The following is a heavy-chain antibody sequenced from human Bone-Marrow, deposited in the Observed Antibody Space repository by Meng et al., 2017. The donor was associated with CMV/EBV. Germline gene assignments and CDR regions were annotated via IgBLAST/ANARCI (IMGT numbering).Heavy chain of an antibody. D-gene: IGHD2-2*02. V-gene: IGHV1-69*10. CDR3: AREVDCSSTSCYTGYGWFDP. Sequence: LSSYAISWGRQAPGQGVEWMGGMIPILGIANYAQKFQGRVTITADKSTSTAYMELSSLRSEDTAVYYCAREVDCSSTSCYTGYGWFDPWGQGTLVTVSS. J-gene: IGHJ5*02. CDR2: MIPILGIA. CDR1: LSSYA.